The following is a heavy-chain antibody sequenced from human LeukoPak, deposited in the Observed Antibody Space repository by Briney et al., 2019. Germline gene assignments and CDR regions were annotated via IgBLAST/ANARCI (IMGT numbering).Heavy chain of an antibody. V-gene: IGHV4-59*01. CDR1: GGSLNNYY. D-gene: IGHD1-1*01. Sequence: PSETLSLTCTVSGGSLNNYYWSWIRQAPGKGLEWIGYIYYKGNTNYNPSLKSRVTMSVDTSKNQFSLKLTSVTAADTAVYYCAREGGFNWLVFGYWGQGTLATVSS. J-gene: IGHJ4*02. CDR3: AREGGFNWLVFGY. CDR2: IYYKGNT.